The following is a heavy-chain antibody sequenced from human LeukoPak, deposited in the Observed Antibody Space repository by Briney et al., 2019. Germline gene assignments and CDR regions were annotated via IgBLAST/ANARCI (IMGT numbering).Heavy chain of an antibody. J-gene: IGHJ3*02. CDR2: IYDSQST. D-gene: IGHD3-3*02. CDR3: ARRINDALDI. V-gene: IGHV4-61*08. CDR1: GGSIRSAGYY. Sequence: PSQTLSLTCTVSGGSIRSAGYYWSWIRQPPGKGLEWIGYIYDSQSTNYNPSLQSRVTISADTSRNQFSLKLTSVTAADTAVYYCARRINDALDIWGQGTMVTVTS.